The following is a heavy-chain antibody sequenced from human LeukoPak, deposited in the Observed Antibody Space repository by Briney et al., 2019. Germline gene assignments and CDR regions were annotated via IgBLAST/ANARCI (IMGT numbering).Heavy chain of an antibody. V-gene: IGHV4-59*05. D-gene: IGHD6-19*01. CDR1: GGSISSYY. Sequence: SETLSLTCTVSGGSISSYYWSWIRQPPGKGLEWIGSIYYSGSTYYNPSLKSRVTISVDTSKNQFSLKLSSVTAADTAVYYCARHSWLVLDYWGQGTLVTVSS. CDR3: ARHSWLVLDY. CDR2: IYYSGST. J-gene: IGHJ4*02.